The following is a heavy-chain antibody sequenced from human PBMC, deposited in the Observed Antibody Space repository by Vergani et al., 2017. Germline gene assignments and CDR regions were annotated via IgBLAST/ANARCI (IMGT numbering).Heavy chain of an antibody. CDR3: AREWGTISGTMIVVGLGY. Sequence: VQLVESGGGLVQPGGSLRLSCAASGFTFSDYYMSWIRQAPGKGLEWVAVIWYDGSNKYYADSVKGRFTISRDNSKNTLYLQMNSLRAEDTAVYYCAREWGTISGTMIVVGLGYWGQGTLVTVSS. V-gene: IGHV3-33*08. CDR1: GFTFSDYY. D-gene: IGHD3-22*01. J-gene: IGHJ4*02. CDR2: IWYDGSNK.